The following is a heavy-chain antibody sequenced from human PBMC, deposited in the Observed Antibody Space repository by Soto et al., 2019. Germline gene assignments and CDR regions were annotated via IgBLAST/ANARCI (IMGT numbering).Heavy chain of an antibody. Sequence: GGSLRLSCAASGFTFSSYGMHWVRQAPGKGLEWVAVIWYDGSNKYYADSVKGRFTISRDNSKNTLYLQMNSLRAEDTAVYYCASSGVVVPAALHDAFDIWGQGTMVTVSS. CDR3: ASSGVVVPAALHDAFDI. J-gene: IGHJ3*02. V-gene: IGHV3-33*01. CDR2: IWYDGSNK. CDR1: GFTFSSYG. D-gene: IGHD2-2*02.